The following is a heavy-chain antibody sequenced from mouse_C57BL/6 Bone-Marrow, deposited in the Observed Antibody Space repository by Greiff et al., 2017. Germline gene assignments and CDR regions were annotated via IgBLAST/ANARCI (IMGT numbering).Heavy chain of an antibody. D-gene: IGHD2-4*01. CDR3: ARSKDYDVRYYYAMDY. CDR2: IDPANGNT. Sequence: VQLQQSVAELVRPGASVKLSCTASGFNIKNTYMHWVKQRPEQGLEWIGRIDPANGNTKYAPKFQGKATITADTSSNTAYLQLSSLTSEDTAIYYGARSKDYDVRYYYAMDYWGQGTSVTVSS. V-gene: IGHV14-3*01. CDR1: GFNIKNTY. J-gene: IGHJ4*01.